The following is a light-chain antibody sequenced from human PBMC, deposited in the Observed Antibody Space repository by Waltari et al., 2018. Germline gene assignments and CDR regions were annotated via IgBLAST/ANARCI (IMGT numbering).Light chain of an antibody. CDR2: DVS. J-gene: IGLJ2*01. CDR1: SSDVGGYNY. Sequence: QSALTQPASVSGSPGQSITISCTGTSSDVGGYNYVSWYQQHPGKAPKLMIYDVSNRPLGVANRCSGSKSGNTASLTISGLQAEDEADYYCSSYTSSSAVVFGGGTKLTVL. CDR3: SSYTSSSAVV. V-gene: IGLV2-14*03.